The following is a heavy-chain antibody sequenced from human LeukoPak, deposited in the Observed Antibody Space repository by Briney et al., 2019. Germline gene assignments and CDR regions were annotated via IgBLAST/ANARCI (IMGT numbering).Heavy chain of an antibody. CDR2: ITHSGST. Sequence: SETLSLTCTVYGGSFSDYYWSWIRHPPGRGLEWIGEITHSGSTNYNPSLKSRVTISVDTSKNQFSLKVISVTAADTAVYYCASFYCSGGSCYQYFSYYYMDVWGKGTTVTISS. D-gene: IGHD2-15*01. J-gene: IGHJ6*03. V-gene: IGHV4-34*01. CDR3: ASFYCSGGSCYQYFSYYYMDV. CDR1: GGSFSDYY.